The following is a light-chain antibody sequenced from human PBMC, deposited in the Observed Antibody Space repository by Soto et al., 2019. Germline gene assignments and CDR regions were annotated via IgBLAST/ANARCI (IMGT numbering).Light chain of an antibody. V-gene: IGKV3-15*01. CDR2: DAS. CDR3: QQYNSWPWT. J-gene: IGKJ1*01. Sequence: DIVMTQSPATLSVSPGERATLSCRASQSVSSSLAWYQQKPGQAPRLLISDASTGATGIPARFSVSGSGTEFTLTISSLQSEDFAVYYCQQYNSWPWTFGQGTKVEIK. CDR1: QSVSSS.